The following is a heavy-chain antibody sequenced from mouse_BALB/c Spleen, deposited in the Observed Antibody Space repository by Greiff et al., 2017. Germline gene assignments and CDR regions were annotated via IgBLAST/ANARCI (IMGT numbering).Heavy chain of an antibody. V-gene: IGHV3-6*02. J-gene: IGHJ3*01. CDR2: ISYDGSN. Sequence: VQLQQSGPGLVKPSQSLSLTCSVTGYSITSGYYWNWIRQFPGNKLEWMGYISYDGSNNYNPSLKNRISITRDTSKNQFFLKLNSVTTEDTATYYCARDQRYWFAYWGQGTLVTVSA. D-gene: IGHD1-1*01. CDR1: GYSITSGYY. CDR3: ARDQRYWFAY.